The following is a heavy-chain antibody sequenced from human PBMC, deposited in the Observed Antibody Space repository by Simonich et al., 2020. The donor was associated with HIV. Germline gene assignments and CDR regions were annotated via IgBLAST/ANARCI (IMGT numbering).Heavy chain of an antibody. CDR1: GFTFSSYG. D-gene: IGHD2-2*01. CDR3: ARDGRKGSSTSCSDY. CDR2: ISSSSSYI. J-gene: IGHJ4*02. V-gene: IGHV3-21*01. Sequence: EVQLVESGGGLVKPGGSLRLSCAASGFTFSSYGMNWVRQAPGKWLEWVSSISSSSSYIYYADSVKGRLTISRDNAKNSLYLQMNSLRAEDTAVYYCARDGRKGSSTSCSDYWGQGTLVTVSS.